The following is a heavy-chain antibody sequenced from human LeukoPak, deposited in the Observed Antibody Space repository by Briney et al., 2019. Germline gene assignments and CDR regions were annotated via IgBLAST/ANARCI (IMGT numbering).Heavy chain of an antibody. D-gene: IGHD2-2*01. J-gene: IGHJ4*02. CDR1: GFTFSSYW. CDR3: ARDFNAAAIFDY. CDR2: IKQDGSEK. V-gene: IGHV3-7*01. Sequence: GGSLRLSCAASGFTFSSYWMSWVRQAPGKGLEWVANIKQDGSEKYYVDSVKGRFTTSRDNAKNPLYLQMNSLRAEDTAVYYCARDFNAAAIFDYWGQGTLVTVSS.